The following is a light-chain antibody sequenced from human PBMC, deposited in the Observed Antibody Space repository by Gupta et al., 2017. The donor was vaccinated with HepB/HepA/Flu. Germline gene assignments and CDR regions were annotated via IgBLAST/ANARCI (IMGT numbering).Light chain of an antibody. J-gene: IGKJ3*01. CDR1: QTISSR. Sequence: DIQMTQSPSTLSASVGDRVTITCRASQTISSRLAWYQQKPGQAPKLLIYEASNVESGVPSRFSGGGSGTEVALTISSLQPDDFATYYCQQYNYYCTFGPGTKVDIK. V-gene: IGKV1-5*03. CDR3: QQYNYYCT. CDR2: EAS.